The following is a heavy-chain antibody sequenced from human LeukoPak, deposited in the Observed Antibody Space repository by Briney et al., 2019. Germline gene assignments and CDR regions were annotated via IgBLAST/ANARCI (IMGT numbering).Heavy chain of an antibody. Sequence: PGGSLRLSCAASGVTFSIYAMSWVGQAPGKGLEWVSAISGSGGSTYYADSVKGRFTISRDNSKNTLYLQMNSLRAEDTAVFYCAKESGGIFDYWGQGTLVTVSS. CDR3: AKESGGIFDY. CDR1: GVTFSIYA. V-gene: IGHV3-23*01. D-gene: IGHD2-15*01. CDR2: ISGSGGST. J-gene: IGHJ4*02.